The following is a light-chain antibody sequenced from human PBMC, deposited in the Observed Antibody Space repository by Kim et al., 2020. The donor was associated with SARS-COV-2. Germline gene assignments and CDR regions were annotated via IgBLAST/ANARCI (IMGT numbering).Light chain of an antibody. Sequence: QAVLTQSPSASASLGASVKHTCTLSSGHSSYAIAWHQQQPEKGPRYLMKLNSDGSHSKGDGIPDRFSGSSSGAERYLTISSLQSEDEADYYCQTWGTGPRVFGGGTKLTVL. CDR3: QTWGTGPRV. J-gene: IGLJ3*02. CDR2: LNSDGSH. CDR1: SGHSSYA. V-gene: IGLV4-69*01.